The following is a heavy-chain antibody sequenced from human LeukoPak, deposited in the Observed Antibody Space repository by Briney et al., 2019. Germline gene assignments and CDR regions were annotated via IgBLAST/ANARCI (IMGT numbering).Heavy chain of an antibody. D-gene: IGHD2-21*02. CDR1: GGTFSSYA. J-gene: IGHJ4*02. CDR2: IIPNLGIA. V-gene: IGHV1-69*04. CDR3: ARDLDCGGDCYSQWGRYFDY. Sequence: SVKVSCKASGGTFSSYAISWVRQAPGQGLEWMGRIIPNLGIANYAQKFQGRVTITADKSTSTAYMELSSLRSEDTAVYYCARDLDCGGDCYSQWGRYFDYWGQGTLVTVSS.